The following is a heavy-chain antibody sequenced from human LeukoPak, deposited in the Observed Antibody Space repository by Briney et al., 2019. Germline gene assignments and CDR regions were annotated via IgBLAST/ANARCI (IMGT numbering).Heavy chain of an antibody. Sequence: PSETLSLTCTVSGASIGSFYWVSTRQPAGKGLEWIGRLYNGGDTNYSPSLRSRVTMPVDTSKNQFSLKLKSVTAADTAVYYCARGVEASGVGFYAFDIWGQGTMVTVSS. J-gene: IGHJ3*02. D-gene: IGHD6-13*01. CDR3: ARGVEASGVGFYAFDI. V-gene: IGHV4-4*07. CDR2: LYNGGDT. CDR1: GASIGSFY.